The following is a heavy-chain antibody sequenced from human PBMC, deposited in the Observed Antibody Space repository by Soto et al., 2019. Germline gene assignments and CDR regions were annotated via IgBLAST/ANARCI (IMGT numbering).Heavy chain of an antibody. CDR1: GFTFTRYS. V-gene: IGHV3-21*06. CDR3: ARESEDLTSNFDY. J-gene: IGHJ4*02. CDR2: ISSTTNYI. Sequence: GGSLRLSCAASGFTFTRYSMNWVRQAPGKGLEWVSSISSTTNYIYYGDSMKGRFTISRDNAKNPLYLEMNSLRAEDTAVYYCARESEDLTSNFDYWGQGTLVTVSS.